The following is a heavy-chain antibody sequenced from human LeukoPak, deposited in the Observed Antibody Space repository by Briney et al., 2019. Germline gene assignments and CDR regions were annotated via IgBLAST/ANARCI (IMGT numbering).Heavy chain of an antibody. CDR1: GYTFTGYY. D-gene: IGHD1-26*01. V-gene: IGHV1-18*04. CDR2: ISAYNGNT. CDR3: ASQVGATTLFVY. J-gene: IGHJ4*02. Sequence: ASVKVSCKASGYTFTGYYMHWVRQAPGQGLEWMGWISAYNGNTNYAQKLQGRVTMTTDTSTSTAYMELRSLRSDDTAVYYCASQVGATTLFVYWGQGTLVTVSS.